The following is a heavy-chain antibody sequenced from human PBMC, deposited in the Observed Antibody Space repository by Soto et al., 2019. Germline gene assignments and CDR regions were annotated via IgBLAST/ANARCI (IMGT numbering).Heavy chain of an antibody. D-gene: IGHD3-10*01. V-gene: IGHV3-30*18. CDR1: GFTFSSYG. CDR2: ISYDGSNK. J-gene: IGHJ4*02. Sequence: PGGSLRLSCAASGFTFSSYGMHWVRQAPGKGLEWVAVISYDGSNKYYADSVKGRFTISRDNSKNTLYLQMNSLRAEDTAVYYCAKFRRYYGSASYQVVYWGQGTLVTVSS. CDR3: AKFRRYYGSASYQVVY.